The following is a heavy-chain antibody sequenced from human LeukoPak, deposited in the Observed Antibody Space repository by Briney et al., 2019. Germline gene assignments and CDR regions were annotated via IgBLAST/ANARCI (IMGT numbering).Heavy chain of an antibody. D-gene: IGHD4-23*01. CDR1: GFTFSTYR. J-gene: IGHJ4*02. CDR3: TRDYGGFDY. V-gene: IGHV3-21*03. CDR2: ISSSSSYI. Sequence: GGSLRLSCAASGFTFSTYRMNWVRQAPGKGLEWVSSISSSSSYIYYADSVNGRFTISRDNAKNSLYLQMNSLRAEDTAVYYCTRDYGGFDYWGQGTLVTVSS.